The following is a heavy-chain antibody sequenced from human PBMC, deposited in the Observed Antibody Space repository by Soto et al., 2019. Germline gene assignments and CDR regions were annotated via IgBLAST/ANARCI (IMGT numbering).Heavy chain of an antibody. Sequence: QVQLVQSGAEVKKTGASVRVTCKASGYSFRNFGIGWVRQAPGQGLEWMGWISAYNRNAIYAPKFQGRLTMTADTSTNTAFMELRSLISDDTAVYYCVRENSYFDNWGLGTLVTVSS. J-gene: IGHJ4*02. V-gene: IGHV1-18*01. D-gene: IGHD1-26*01. CDR3: VRENSYFDN. CDR1: GYSFRNFG. CDR2: ISAYNRNA.